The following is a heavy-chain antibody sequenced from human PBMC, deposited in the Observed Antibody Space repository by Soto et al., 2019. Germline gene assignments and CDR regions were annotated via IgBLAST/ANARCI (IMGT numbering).Heavy chain of an antibody. J-gene: IGHJ6*02. CDR3: GRLNHDSVCGSYVLGSYYYGMDV. D-gene: IGHD3-16*01. V-gene: IGHV4-34*01. CDR2: INHSGST. CDR1: GGSFSGYY. Sequence: SETLSLTCAVYGGSFSGYYWSWIRQPPGKGLEWIGEINHSGSTNYNPALKSRVTISVDTSKNQFSLKLGSVTAAETAGYYCGRLNHDSVCGSYVLGSYYYGMDVWGQGTTVTVSS.